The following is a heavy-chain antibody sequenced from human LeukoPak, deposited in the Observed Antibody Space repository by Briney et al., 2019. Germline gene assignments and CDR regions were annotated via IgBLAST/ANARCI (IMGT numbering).Heavy chain of an antibody. CDR2: IYYSGST. CDR3: ARGPWITGDFSFDY. J-gene: IGHJ4*02. V-gene: IGHV4-59*01. D-gene: IGHD2-21*02. CDR1: GGSISSSY. Sequence: SETLSLTCTVSGGSISSSYWSWIRQPPGKGLEWIGYIYYSGSTSYHPSLKSRVTISIETSMNQFSLKLTSVTAADTAVYYCARGPWITGDFSFDYLGQGTLVTVSS.